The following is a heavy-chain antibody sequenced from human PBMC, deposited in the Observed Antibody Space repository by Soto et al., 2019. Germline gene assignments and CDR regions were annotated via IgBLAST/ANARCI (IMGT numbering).Heavy chain of an antibody. D-gene: IGHD6-13*01. CDR1: GGSISSGGYY. Sequence: SETLCLTCTVSGGSISSGGYYWSWIRQHPGKGLEWIGYIYYSGSTYYNPSLKSRVTISVDTSKNQFSLKLSSVTAADTAVYYCAREPVAAAGTGFDYWGQGTLVTVSS. V-gene: IGHV4-31*03. CDR2: IYYSGST. CDR3: AREPVAAAGTGFDY. J-gene: IGHJ4*02.